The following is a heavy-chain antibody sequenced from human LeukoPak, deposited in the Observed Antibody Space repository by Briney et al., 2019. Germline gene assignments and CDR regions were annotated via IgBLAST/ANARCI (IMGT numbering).Heavy chain of an antibody. D-gene: IGHD3-10*01. J-gene: IGHJ4*02. CDR3: ARDRLVRGVIQLHLDY. CDR2: IWYDGSNK. CDR1: GFTFSSYG. V-gene: IGHV3-33*01. Sequence: PGRSLRLSCAASGFTFSSYGMHWVRQAPGKGLEWVAVIWYDGSNKYYADSVKGRFTISRDNSKNTLYLQMNSLRAEDTAVYYCARDRLVRGVIQLHLDYWGQGTLVTVSS.